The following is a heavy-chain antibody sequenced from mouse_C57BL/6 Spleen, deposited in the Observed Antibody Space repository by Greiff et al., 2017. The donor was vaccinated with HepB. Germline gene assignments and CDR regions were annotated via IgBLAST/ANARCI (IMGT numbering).Heavy chain of an antibody. Sequence: VQLKQSGGGLVQPGGSLKLSCAASGFTFSDYGMAWVRQAPRKGPEWVAFISNLAYSIYYADTVTGRFTISRGNAKNTLYLEMSSLRAEDTAMYYCARRGGDYAMDYWGQGTSVTVSS. CDR1: GFTFSDYG. CDR3: ARRGGDYAMDY. V-gene: IGHV5-15*01. J-gene: IGHJ4*01. CDR2: ISNLAYSI.